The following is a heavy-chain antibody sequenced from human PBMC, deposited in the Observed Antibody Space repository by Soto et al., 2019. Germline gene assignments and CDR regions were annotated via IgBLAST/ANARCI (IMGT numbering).Heavy chain of an antibody. D-gene: IGHD2-2*01. CDR1: GGSISSSNW. CDR3: ARGLVRYCSSTSCLGWFDP. Sequence: PSETLSLTCAVSGGSISSSNWWSWVRQPPGKGLEWIGEIYHSGSTNYNPSLKSRVTVSVDKSKNQFSLKLSSVTAADTAVYYCARGLVRYCSSTSCLGWFDPWGQGTLVTVS. CDR2: IYHSGST. V-gene: IGHV4-4*02. J-gene: IGHJ5*02.